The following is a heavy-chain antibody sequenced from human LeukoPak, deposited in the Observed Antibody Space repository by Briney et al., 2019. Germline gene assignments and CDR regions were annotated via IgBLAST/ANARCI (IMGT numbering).Heavy chain of an antibody. CDR2: ISSDGSTK. D-gene: IGHD1-26*01. CDR3: AKDLSGNYRAYFDY. J-gene: IGHJ4*02. Sequence: AGGSLRLSCAASGFTFSTYDMHWVRQTPGKGLEWVAVISSDGSTKYYADSVKGRFTISRDNSKNTLYLQMNSLRAEDTAVYYCAKDLSGNYRAYFDYWGQGTLVTVSS. CDR1: GFTFSTYD. V-gene: IGHV3-30*18.